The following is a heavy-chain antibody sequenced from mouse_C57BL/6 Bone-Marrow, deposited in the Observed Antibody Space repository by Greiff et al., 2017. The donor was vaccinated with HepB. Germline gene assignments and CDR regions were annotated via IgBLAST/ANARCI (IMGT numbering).Heavy chain of an antibody. CDR2: IDPDNGDT. CDR1: GFNIKDDY. Sequence: VQLQQSGAELVRPGASVKLSCTASGFNIKDDYMHWVKQRPEQGLEWIGWIDPDNGDTEYASKFQGKATITADISSNTAYLQLSSLTSEDTAVYYCTTDDRLAWFAYWGQGTLVTVSA. V-gene: IGHV14-4*01. D-gene: IGHD2-3*01. J-gene: IGHJ3*01. CDR3: TTDDRLAWFAY.